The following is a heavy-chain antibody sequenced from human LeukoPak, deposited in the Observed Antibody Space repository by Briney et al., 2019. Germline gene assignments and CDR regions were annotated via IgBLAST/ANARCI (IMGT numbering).Heavy chain of an antibody. J-gene: IGHJ6*03. CDR3: ARDSLDGDYYYYYMDV. CDR1: GGSISSSSYY. D-gene: IGHD4-17*01. CDR2: IYYSRST. Sequence: SETLSLTCTVSGGSISSSSYYWGWIRQSPGEGLEWIGSIYYSRSTYYNPSLKSRVTISVDTSKNQFSLKLSSVTAADTAVYYCARDSLDGDYYYYYMDVWGKGTTVTVSS. V-gene: IGHV4-39*07.